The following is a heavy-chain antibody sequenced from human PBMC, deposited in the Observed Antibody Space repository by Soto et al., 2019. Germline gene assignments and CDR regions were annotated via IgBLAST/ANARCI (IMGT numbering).Heavy chain of an antibody. V-gene: IGHV1-69*06. D-gene: IGHD3-10*01. Sequence: GSSVKVSCKASGCTFSSYAISWVRQAPGQVLDWMGGIIPSFGTANYEQKFQGRVTITADKSTSTAYMELSSLRSEDTAVYYCASTYYYGSGSYFPYSYYGMDVWGQGTTVTVSS. CDR2: IIPSFGTA. J-gene: IGHJ6*02. CDR1: GCTFSSYA. CDR3: ASTYYYGSGSYFPYSYYGMDV.